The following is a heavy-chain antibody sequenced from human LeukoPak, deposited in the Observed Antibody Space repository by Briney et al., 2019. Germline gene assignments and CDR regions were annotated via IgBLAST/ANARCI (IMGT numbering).Heavy chain of an antibody. CDR1: GGTFSSYA. V-gene: IGHV1-69*01. CDR2: ILPLFGTT. J-gene: IGHJ6*02. Sequence: SVKVSCKSSGGTFSSYAFRWVRPAPGQGLAGMGGILPLFGTTNYAQKFQGRVTLTADESTSTAYLELSSLRSEDTAVYYCAKTPEGYCRRDSCYLTNPMDVWGQGTTVTVSS. D-gene: IGHD2-15*01. CDR3: AKTPEGYCRRDSCYLTNPMDV.